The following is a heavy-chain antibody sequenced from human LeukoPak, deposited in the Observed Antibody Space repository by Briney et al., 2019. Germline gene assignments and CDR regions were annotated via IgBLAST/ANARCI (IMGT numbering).Heavy chain of an antibody. V-gene: IGHV4-31*03. J-gene: IGHJ4*02. CDR2: IYYSGST. CDR1: GGSISSGGYY. CDR3: ARGPPYIVVVTAIGFFDY. D-gene: IGHD2-21*02. Sequence: SETLSLTCTVSGGSISSGGYYWSWIRQHPGKGLEWIVYIYYSGSTYYNPSLKSRVTISVDTSKNQFSLKLSSVTAADTAVYYCARGPPYIVVVTAIGFFDYWGQGTLVTVSS.